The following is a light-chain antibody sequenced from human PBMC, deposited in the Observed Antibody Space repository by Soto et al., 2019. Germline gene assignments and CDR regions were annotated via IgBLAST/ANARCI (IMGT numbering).Light chain of an antibody. CDR2: GNS. J-gene: IGLJ3*02. Sequence: QSVLTKPPSVSGAPGQRVTISCTESSSNIGAGYDVHWYQQLPGTAPKLLIYGNSNRPSGVPDRFSGSKSGTSASLAITGLQAEDEADYYCQSYDSSLSGWVFGGGTKLTV. CDR3: QSYDSSLSGWV. V-gene: IGLV1-40*01. CDR1: SSNIGAGYD.